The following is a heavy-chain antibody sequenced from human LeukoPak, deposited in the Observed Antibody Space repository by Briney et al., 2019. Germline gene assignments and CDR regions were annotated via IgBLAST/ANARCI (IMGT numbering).Heavy chain of an antibody. D-gene: IGHD5-18*01. CDR3: ARDRADGYNYGDYFDN. J-gene: IGHJ4*02. CDR2: ISYDGSNK. CDR1: GFTFSSYG. Sequence: GRSLRLSCAASGFTFSSYGMHWVRQAPGKGLEWVAVISYDGSNKYYADSVKGRFTISRDNSKNTVYLQMDSLRTEDTAVYYCARDRADGYNYGDYFDNWGQGTLVTVSS. V-gene: IGHV3-30*03.